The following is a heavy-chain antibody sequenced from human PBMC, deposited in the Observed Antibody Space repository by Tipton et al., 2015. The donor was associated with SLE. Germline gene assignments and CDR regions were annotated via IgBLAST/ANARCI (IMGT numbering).Heavy chain of an antibody. D-gene: IGHD6-6*01. CDR1: GGSISSPSYC. CDR3: ARDGLGAARPNYYYGMDV. V-gene: IGHV4-39*02. CDR2: ICYSEST. J-gene: IGHJ6*02. Sequence: TLSLTCSISGGSISSPSYCWGWIHQPPGKGLEWIGTICYSESTYYNASLKSRITISVDTSKNQFSLKLISVTAADTAVYYCARDGLGAARPNYYYGMDVWGQGTTVTVSS.